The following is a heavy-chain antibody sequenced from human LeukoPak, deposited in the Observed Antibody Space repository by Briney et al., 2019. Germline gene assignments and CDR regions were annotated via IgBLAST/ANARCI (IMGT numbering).Heavy chain of an antibody. CDR3: AKDQALPPIYGMDV. J-gene: IGHJ6*02. V-gene: IGHV3-23*01. Sequence: PGGSLRLSCAASGFTFSSYAMSWVRQAPGKGLEWVSAISGSGGSTYYADSVKGRFTISRDNSKNTLYLQMNSLRAEDTAVYYCAKDQALPPIYGMDVWGQGTTVTVSS. CDR1: GFTFSSYA. D-gene: IGHD3-9*01. CDR2: ISGSGGST.